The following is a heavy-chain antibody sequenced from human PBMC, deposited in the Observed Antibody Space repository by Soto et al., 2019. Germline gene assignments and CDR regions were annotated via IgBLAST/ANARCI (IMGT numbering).Heavy chain of an antibody. CDR2: IVVGSGNT. Sequence: SVKVSCKTSGFTFTDSTMQWVRQTRGQRLEWIGWIVVGSGNTNYAQKLQERVTITRDMSTSTAYMEVSSLRSEDTAVYYCAAQLLTSFYYYYMDVWGTGTTVTVSS. CDR1: GFTFTDST. CDR3: AAQLLTSFYYYYMDV. V-gene: IGHV1-58*02. J-gene: IGHJ6*03. D-gene: IGHD3-10*01.